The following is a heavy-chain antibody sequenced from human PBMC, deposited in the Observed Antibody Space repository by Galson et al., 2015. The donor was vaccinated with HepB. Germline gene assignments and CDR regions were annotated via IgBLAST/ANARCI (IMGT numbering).Heavy chain of an antibody. D-gene: IGHD3-10*01. V-gene: IGHV3-30*07. CDR3: ASDCDGSGSFYNMLGY. CDR1: GFTFSRHA. CDR2: ISSDYTSK. Sequence: LRLSCAVSGFTFSRHAFHWVRQAPGRGLEWVALISSDYTSKFYADSVMGRLTISRDNSKDTVYLQMNGLRDEDTAVYYCASDCDGSGSFYNMLGYWGQGTMVTVSS. J-gene: IGHJ4*02.